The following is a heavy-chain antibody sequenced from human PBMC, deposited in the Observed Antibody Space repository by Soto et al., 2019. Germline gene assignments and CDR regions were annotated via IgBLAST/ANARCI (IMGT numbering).Heavy chain of an antibody. V-gene: IGHV1-2*02. CDR2: INPKSGGT. CDR1: GYTFTGYY. J-gene: IGHJ4*02. D-gene: IGHD5-12*01. Sequence: GASGKVCCNASGYTFTGYYMHCLRQSPGQGLEWMGWINPKSGGTNYAQKFQGRVTMTRDTSISTAYMELSRLRSADKAVYYWARGTLGGYDYGFPSDYWGQGTMVTVS. CDR3: ARGTLGGYDYGFPSDY.